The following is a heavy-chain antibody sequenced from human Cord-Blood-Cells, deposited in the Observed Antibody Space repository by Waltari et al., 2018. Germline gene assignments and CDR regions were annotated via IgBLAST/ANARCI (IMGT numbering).Heavy chain of an antibody. Sequence: QVQLVESGGGVVQPGRSLRLSCAASGFTFSSYGMHWVRKAPGKGVEWVAVKSYDGSNKYYSDSVKGRFTISRDNSKNTLYLQMNSLRAEDTAVYYCAKGLHIAAAGTSGYWGQGTLVTVSS. CDR1: GFTFSSYG. CDR3: AKGLHIAAAGTSGY. CDR2: KSYDGSNK. V-gene: IGHV3-30*18. J-gene: IGHJ4*02. D-gene: IGHD6-13*01.